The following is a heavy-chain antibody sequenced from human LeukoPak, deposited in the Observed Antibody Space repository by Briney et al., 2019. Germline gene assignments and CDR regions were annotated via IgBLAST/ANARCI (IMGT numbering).Heavy chain of an antibody. J-gene: IGHJ4*02. CDR3: ARTLIEYSVSSCYFDY. Sequence: GGSLRLSCAASGFTFSSYEMNWVRQAPGKGLEWVSYISSSGSTIYYADSVKGRFTISRDNSKNTLYLQMNSLRAEDTAVYYCARTLIEYSVSSCYFDYWGQGTLLTVSS. CDR1: GFTFSSYE. D-gene: IGHD6-6*01. CDR2: ISSSGSTI. V-gene: IGHV3-48*03.